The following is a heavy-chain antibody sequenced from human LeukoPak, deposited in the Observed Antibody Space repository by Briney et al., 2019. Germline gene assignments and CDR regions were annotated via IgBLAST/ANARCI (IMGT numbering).Heavy chain of an antibody. V-gene: IGHV4-39*01. D-gene: IGHD4-17*01. CDR3: ALSYDDYGDYVTNY. CDR2: IYYNGST. CDR1: GGSISSSSYY. J-gene: IGHJ4*02. Sequence: ESSETLSLTCTVSGGSISSSSYYWGWIRQPPGKGLEWIGSIYYNGSTYYNPSLKSRVTISVDTSKNQFSLKLSSVTAADTAVYYCALSYDDYGDYVTNYWGQGTLVTVSS.